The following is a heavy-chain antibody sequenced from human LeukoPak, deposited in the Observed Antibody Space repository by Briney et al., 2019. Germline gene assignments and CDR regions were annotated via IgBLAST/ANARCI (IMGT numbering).Heavy chain of an antibody. CDR3: AREYYYDSSGYPNWFDP. V-gene: IGHV1-46*01. D-gene: IGHD3-22*01. CDR1: GYNFISYY. J-gene: IGHJ5*02. Sequence: ASVKVSCKASGYNFISYYMHWVRQAPGQGLEWMGIINPSGGSTSYAQKFQDRVTMTRDTSTSTVYMELSSLKSEDTAVYYCAREYYYDSSGYPNWFDPWGQGTLVTVSS. CDR2: INPSGGST.